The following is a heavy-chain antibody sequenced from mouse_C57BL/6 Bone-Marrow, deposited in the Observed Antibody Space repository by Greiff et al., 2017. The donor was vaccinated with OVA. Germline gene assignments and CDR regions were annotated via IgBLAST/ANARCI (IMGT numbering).Heavy chain of an antibody. CDR3: ARGITTRLFED. V-gene: IGHV1-69*01. J-gene: IGHJ2*01. D-gene: IGHD1-1*01. Sequence: QVQLQQPGAELVMPGASVKLSCKASGYTFTSYWMHWVKQRPGQGLEWIGEIDPSDSYTNYNQKFKGKSTLTVDKSSSTAYMQLSSLTSEDSAVDYCARGITTRLFEDWGQGTTLT. CDR2: IDPSDSYT. CDR1: GYTFTSYW.